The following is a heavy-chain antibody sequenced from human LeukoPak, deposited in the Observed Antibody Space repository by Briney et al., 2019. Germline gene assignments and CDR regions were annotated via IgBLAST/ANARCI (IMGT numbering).Heavy chain of an antibody. V-gene: IGHV4-59*01. J-gene: IGHJ6*03. D-gene: IGHD2-2*01. CDR2: IYYSGST. CDR1: GGSISSYY. CDR3: ARILGYCSSTSCYEHYYYYMDV. Sequence: SETLSLTCTVSGGSISSYYWSWIRQPPGKGLEWIGYIYYSGSTNYNPSLKSRVTISVDTSKNQFSLKLSSVTAADTAVYYCARILGYCSSTSCYEHYYYYMDVWGKGTTVTISS.